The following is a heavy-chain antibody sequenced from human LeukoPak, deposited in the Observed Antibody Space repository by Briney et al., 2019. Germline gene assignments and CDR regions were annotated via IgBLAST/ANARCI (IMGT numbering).Heavy chain of an antibody. Sequence: GGSLRLSCAASGFTFSSYAMHWVRQAPGKGLGWVAVISYDGSNKYYADSVKGRFTISRDNSKNTLYLQMNSLRAEDTAVYYCARDSEYSSGWYAGVQDYWGQGTLVTVSS. CDR1: GFTFSSYA. D-gene: IGHD6-19*01. CDR3: ARDSEYSSGWYAGVQDY. V-gene: IGHV3-30*01. J-gene: IGHJ4*02. CDR2: ISYDGSNK.